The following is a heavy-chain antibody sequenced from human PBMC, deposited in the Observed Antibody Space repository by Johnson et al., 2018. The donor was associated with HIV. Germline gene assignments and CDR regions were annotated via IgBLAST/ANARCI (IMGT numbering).Heavy chain of an antibody. J-gene: IGHJ3*02. CDR1: GFTFSSYA. CDR2: ISYDGSNK. Sequence: QVQLVESGGGVVQPGRSLRLSCAASGFTFSSYAMHWVRQAPGKGLEWVAVISYDGSNKYYADSVKGRFTISRSHSKNTLYLQMNSLSAEDTAVYYCARVTMIVVVMQAFDIWGQVTMVTVSS. CDR3: ARVTMIVVVMQAFDI. D-gene: IGHD3-22*01. V-gene: IGHV3-30-3*01.